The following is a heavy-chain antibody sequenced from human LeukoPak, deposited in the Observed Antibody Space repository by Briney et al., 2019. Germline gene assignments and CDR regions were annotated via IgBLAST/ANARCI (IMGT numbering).Heavy chain of an antibody. V-gene: IGHV1-18*01. CDR3: ARVRFGAITMVRGVKENRGNWVDP. J-gene: IGHJ5*02. CDR2: MNPNSGYT. CDR1: GYTFTSYD. Sequence: GASVKVSCKASGYTFTSYDINWVRQATGQGLEWMGWMNPNSGYTNYAQKLQGRVTMTTDISTSTAYMELRSLRSDDTAVYYCARVRFGAITMVRGVKENRGNWVDPWGQGTLVTVSS. D-gene: IGHD3-10*01.